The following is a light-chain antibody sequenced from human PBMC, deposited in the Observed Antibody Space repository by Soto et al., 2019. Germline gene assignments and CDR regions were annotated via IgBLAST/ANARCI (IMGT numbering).Light chain of an antibody. CDR3: QSYDSSLSGYV. V-gene: IGLV1-40*01. J-gene: IGLJ1*01. CDR1: SSNIGAGYD. CDR2: GNS. Sequence: QSVLTQLPSVSGAPGQRVTISCTGSSSNIGAGYDVHWYQQLPGTAPKLLIYGNSNRPSGVPDRFSGSKSGTSASLAITGLQAEDEADYYCQSYDSSLSGYVFGSGTKPTVL.